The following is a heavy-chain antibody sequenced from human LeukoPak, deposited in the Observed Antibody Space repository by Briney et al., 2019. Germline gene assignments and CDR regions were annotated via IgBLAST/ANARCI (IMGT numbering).Heavy chain of an antibody. CDR3: GRTYRAGAAPPASWCEP. D-gene: IGHD3-16*02. J-gene: IGHJ5*02. CDR2: IYYSRST. Sequence: SETLSLTCAVSGGSVSSGAYYWSWIRQPPGKGLEWIGYIYYSRSTYCNPSLKSRVTISVDTSNNQFSLKLDSVAAADTALNYWGRTYRAGAAPPASWCEPRGQGALVTVSS. V-gene: IGHV4-31*11. CDR1: GGSVSSGAYY.